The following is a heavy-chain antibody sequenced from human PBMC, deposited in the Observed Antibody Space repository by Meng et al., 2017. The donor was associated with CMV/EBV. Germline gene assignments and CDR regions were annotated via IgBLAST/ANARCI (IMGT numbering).Heavy chain of an antibody. Sequence: GSLRLSCAVSGASVSSGYYWSWIRQPPGKRLEWIGSIADSRNTYYTPSLQSRVTIAVDTSKNQFSLKLTSVTAADTAVYFCAREVGAPYFDMWGQGTTVTVSS. CDR3: AREVGAPYFDM. J-gene: IGHJ3*02. CDR1: GASVSSGYY. D-gene: IGHD1-26*01. V-gene: IGHV4-38-2*02. CDR2: IADSRNT.